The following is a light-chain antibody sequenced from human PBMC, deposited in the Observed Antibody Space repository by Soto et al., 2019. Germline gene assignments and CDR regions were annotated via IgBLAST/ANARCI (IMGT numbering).Light chain of an antibody. Sequence: DIQLTQSPYLLSASVGDRVTITCRASQGINSFLAWYQQKPGKAPKLLSYAASTLQSGVPSRFSGSGYVTEITLTISSLQPEDFATDYCQQLKSYPLTFGGGTKVEIK. V-gene: IGKV1-9*01. CDR3: QQLKSYPLT. CDR1: QGINSF. J-gene: IGKJ4*01. CDR2: AAS.